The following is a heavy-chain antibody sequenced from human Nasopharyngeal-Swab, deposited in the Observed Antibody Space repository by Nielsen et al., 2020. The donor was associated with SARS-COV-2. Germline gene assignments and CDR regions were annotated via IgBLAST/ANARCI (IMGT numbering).Heavy chain of an antibody. CDR3: AKDVPITGTTEGWFDP. V-gene: IGHV3-30*18. D-gene: IGHD1-7*01. J-gene: IGHJ5*02. Sequence: GGSLRLSCAASGFTFSSYGMHWVRQAPGKGLEWVAVISYDGSNKYYADSAKGRFTISRDNSKNTLYLQMNSLRAEDTAVYYCAKDVPITGTTEGWFDPWGQGTLVTVSS. CDR2: ISYDGSNK. CDR1: GFTFSSYG.